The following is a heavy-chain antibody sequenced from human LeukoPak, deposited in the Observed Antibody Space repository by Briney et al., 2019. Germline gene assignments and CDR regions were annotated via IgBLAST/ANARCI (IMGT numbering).Heavy chain of an antibody. D-gene: IGHD6-19*01. CDR1: GYGFTNYW. Sequence: GEPLKISCKGSGYGFTNYWIGWVRQMPGKGLEWMGIINPADGYTRYSPSFQGQVTISADTSIFTAYLQWSSLKASDTAIYYCARPHDTGVGASGSGWSYFDFWGQGTLITVSS. V-gene: IGHV5-51*01. CDR2: INPADGYT. J-gene: IGHJ4*02. CDR3: ARPHDTGVGASGSGWSYFDF.